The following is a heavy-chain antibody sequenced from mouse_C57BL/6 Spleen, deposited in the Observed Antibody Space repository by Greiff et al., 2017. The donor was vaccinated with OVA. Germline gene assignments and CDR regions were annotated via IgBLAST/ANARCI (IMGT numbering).Heavy chain of an antibody. CDR2: IDPETGGT. CDR3: TRSYGNYAWFAC. V-gene: IGHV1-15*01. CDR1: GYTFTDYE. J-gene: IGHJ3*01. D-gene: IGHD2-10*02. Sequence: QVQLQQSGAELVRPGASVTLSCKASGYTFTDYEMHWVKQTPVHGLEWIGAIDPETGGTAYNQKFKGKAILTADKSSSTAYMELRSLTSEDSAVYYCTRSYGNYAWFACWGQGTLVTVSA.